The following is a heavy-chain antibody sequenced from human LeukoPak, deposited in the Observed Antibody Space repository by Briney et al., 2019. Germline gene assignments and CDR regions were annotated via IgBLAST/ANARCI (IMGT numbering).Heavy chain of an antibody. D-gene: IGHD6-6*01. CDR3: AKARHCTTATCASAAFDA. CDR2: ISNDGSDE. CDR1: GFTFNMHA. V-gene: IGHV3-30-3*01. J-gene: IGHJ3*01. Sequence: GGSLRLSCAASGFTFNMHAMHWVRQAPGKGLEWVAVISNDGSDEDYADSVRGRFPVSRDNFKNTVYLQMNSLRPEDTAVYYCAKARHCTTATCASAAFDAWGQGTMVTVSS.